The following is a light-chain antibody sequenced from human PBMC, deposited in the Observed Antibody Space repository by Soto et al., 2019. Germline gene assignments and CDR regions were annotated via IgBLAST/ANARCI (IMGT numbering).Light chain of an antibody. CDR1: QSISSY. J-gene: IGKJ5*01. Sequence: DIQMTQSPSSLSASVGDRVTITCRASQSISSYLNCYQQKPGKAPKLLIYAASSLQSGVPSRFSGSGSGTEFTLTISGLLPEDFAAYHCQQLYTLPFTFGQGTRLEIK. CDR2: AAS. V-gene: IGKV1-39*01. CDR3: QQLYTLPFT.